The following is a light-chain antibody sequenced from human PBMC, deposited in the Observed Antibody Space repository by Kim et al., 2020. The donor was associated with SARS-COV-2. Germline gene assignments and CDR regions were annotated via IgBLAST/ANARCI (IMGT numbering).Light chain of an antibody. V-gene: IGLV3-19*01. Sequence: SSELTQDPAVSVALGQTVRITCQGDSLRSYYASWYQQKPGQAPVLVIYGKNNRPSGIPDRFSGSSSGNTASLTITGAHAEDEADYYCNSRDSSGNHQVFGGGTKLTVL. CDR3: NSRDSSGNHQV. CDR2: GKN. J-gene: IGLJ3*02. CDR1: SLRSYY.